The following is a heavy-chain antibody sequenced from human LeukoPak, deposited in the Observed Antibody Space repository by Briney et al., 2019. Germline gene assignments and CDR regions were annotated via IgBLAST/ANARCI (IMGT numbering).Heavy chain of an antibody. CDR2: IRYEGSNK. Sequence: GGSLRLSCAASGFTFSSYGMHWVRQAPGKGLERVAFIRYEGSNKYYADSVKGRFTISRDNSKNTLYLQMNSLRAEDTAVYYCAKPLLWFGELSYYFDYWDQGTLVTVSS. D-gene: IGHD3-10*01. V-gene: IGHV3-30*02. CDR1: GFTFSSYG. CDR3: AKPLLWFGELSYYFDY. J-gene: IGHJ4*02.